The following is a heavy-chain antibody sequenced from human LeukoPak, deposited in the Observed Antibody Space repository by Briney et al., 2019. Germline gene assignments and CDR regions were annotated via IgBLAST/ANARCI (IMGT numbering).Heavy chain of an antibody. V-gene: IGHV1-69*05. CDR2: IIPIFGTA. CDR3: ARGIRGYYYYYMDV. CDR1: GRTFSIYP. D-gene: IGHD3-22*01. Sequence: SVTVSCKASGRTFSIYPISWVRQAPRQGLEWMGGIIPIFGTANYAQKFQGRVTITTDESTSTAYMEMNSLRSEDTAVYYCARGIRGYYYYYMDVWGKGTTVTVSS. J-gene: IGHJ6*03.